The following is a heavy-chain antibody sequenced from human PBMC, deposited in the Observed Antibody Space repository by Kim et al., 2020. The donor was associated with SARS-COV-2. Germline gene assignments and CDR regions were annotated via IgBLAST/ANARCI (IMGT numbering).Heavy chain of an antibody. D-gene: IGHD3-3*01. J-gene: IGHJ4*02. CDR1: GFRFSSYG. Sequence: GGSLRLSCAVSGFRFSSYGMHWVRQAPGKGLEWVAVIWYDGSKKYYRDSVKGRFTVSRDDSKNTVYLEMNSLRVEDTAVYHCARDNDREGHYDQFDYWGQGTLVTVSS. V-gene: IGHV3-33*01. CDR2: IWYDGSKK. CDR3: ARDNDREGHYDQFDY.